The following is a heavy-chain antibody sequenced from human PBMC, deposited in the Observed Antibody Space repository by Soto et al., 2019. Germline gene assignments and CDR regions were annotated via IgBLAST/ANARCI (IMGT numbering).Heavy chain of an antibody. CDR3: ATSRYGSGSYSFYSHDY. Sequence: GASVKVSCKVPGYTLTELSMHWVRQAPGKGLEWMGGFDPEDGETIYAQKFQGRVTMTEDTSTDTAYMELSSLRSEDTAVYYCATSRYGSGSYSFYSHDYWGQGTLVTVSS. V-gene: IGHV1-24*01. J-gene: IGHJ4*02. D-gene: IGHD3-10*01. CDR1: GYTLTELS. CDR2: FDPEDGET.